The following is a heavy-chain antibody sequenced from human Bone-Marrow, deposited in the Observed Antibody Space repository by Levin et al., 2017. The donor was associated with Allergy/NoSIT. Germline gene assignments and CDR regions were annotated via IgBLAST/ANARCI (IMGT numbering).Heavy chain of an antibody. CDR3: AKGHLRAHYYDYGMGV. CDR1: GIRIDDYG. J-gene: IGHJ6*02. Sequence: SCAVSGIRIDDYGMHWVRLLPGKGLEWVSGITSKSGTIGYAETVQGRFTISRDNANNSLYLQMDSLRVEDTALYFCAKGHLRAHYYDYGMGVWGQGTTVTVSS. V-gene: IGHV3-9*01. CDR2: ITSKSGTI.